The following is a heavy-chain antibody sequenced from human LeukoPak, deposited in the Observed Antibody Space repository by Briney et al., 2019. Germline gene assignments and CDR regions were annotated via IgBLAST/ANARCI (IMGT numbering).Heavy chain of an antibody. CDR1: GFTFSSYA. V-gene: IGHV3-23*01. CDR2: ISGSGGST. CDR3: AKDLGYCSSTSCFLDY. D-gene: IGHD2-2*01. Sequence: EGSLRLSCAASGFTFSSYAMSWVRQAPGKGLEWVSAISGSGGSTYYADSVKGRFTISRDNSKNTLYLQMNSLRAEDTAVYYCAKDLGYCSSTSCFLDYWGQGTLVTVSS. J-gene: IGHJ4*02.